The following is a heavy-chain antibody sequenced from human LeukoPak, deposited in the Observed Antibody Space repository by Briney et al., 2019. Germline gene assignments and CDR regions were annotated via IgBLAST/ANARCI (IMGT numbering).Heavy chain of an antibody. Sequence: SGTLSLTCSVSGGSIRSDYWSWIRQPPGKGLEWIAFVHSSGATNYNPSLKSRVTISVDTSKSQFSLKLTSVAAADTAVYYCARGGASSKFFDYWGQGALVTVSS. CDR1: GGSIRSDY. CDR2: VHSSGAT. CDR3: ARGGASSKFFDY. V-gene: IGHV4-59*01. D-gene: IGHD6-6*01. J-gene: IGHJ4*02.